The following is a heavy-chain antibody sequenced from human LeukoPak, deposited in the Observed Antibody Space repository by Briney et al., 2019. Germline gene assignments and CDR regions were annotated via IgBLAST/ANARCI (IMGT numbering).Heavy chain of an antibody. Sequence: GGSLRLSCAASGFTFSSYAMHWVRQAPGKGLEWVAVISYDGSNKYYADSVKGRFTISRDNSKNTLYLQMNSLRAEDTAVYYCARASTSAGITMIVVVITGGYFDYWGQGTLVTVSS. D-gene: IGHD3-22*01. CDR3: ARASTSAGITMIVVVITGGYFDY. J-gene: IGHJ4*02. CDR1: GFTFSSYA. V-gene: IGHV3-30*01. CDR2: ISYDGSNK.